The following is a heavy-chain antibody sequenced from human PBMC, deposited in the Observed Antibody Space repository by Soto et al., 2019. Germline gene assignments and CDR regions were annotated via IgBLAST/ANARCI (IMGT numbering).Heavy chain of an antibody. CDR3: AKDQGSSWYEIYY. D-gene: IGHD6-13*01. Sequence: EVQLLESGGGLVQPGGSLRLSCAASGFTFSNYAVTWVRQAPGKGLEWVSTISGSGGSTYYADSVKGRFTISRDNSKNTLYLKMNSLRAEDTAVYYCAKDQGSSWYEIYYWGQGTLVTGSS. J-gene: IGHJ4*02. V-gene: IGHV3-23*01. CDR1: GFTFSNYA. CDR2: ISGSGGST.